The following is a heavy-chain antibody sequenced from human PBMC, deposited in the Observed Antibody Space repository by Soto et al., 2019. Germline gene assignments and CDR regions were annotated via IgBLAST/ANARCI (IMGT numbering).Heavy chain of an antibody. D-gene: IGHD6-13*01. V-gene: IGHV4-39*01. J-gene: IGHJ6*02. Sequence: SETLSLTCTVSGGSISSSSFYLGWIRQPPGKGLEWIGSIYYSGSTYYNPSLKSRVTISVDTSKNQFSLKLSSVTAADTAVYFCARHKGSSSRNLYYGMDVWGQGTTVTVSS. CDR3: ARHKGSSSRNLYYGMDV. CDR1: GGSISSSSFY. CDR2: IYYSGST.